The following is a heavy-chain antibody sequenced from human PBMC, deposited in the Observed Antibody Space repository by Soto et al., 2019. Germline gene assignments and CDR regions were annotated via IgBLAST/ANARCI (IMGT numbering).Heavy chain of an antibody. D-gene: IGHD3-3*01. CDR1: GGSISSISYY. J-gene: IGHJ5*02. CDR3: ARQGDYDFWSGYPNWFDP. CDR2: IYYSGST. Sequence: SETLSLTCTVSGGSISSISYYWVCVLQPPGKGLEWIGSIYYSGSTYYNPSLKSRVTISVDTSKNQFSLKLSSVTAADTAVYYCARQGDYDFWSGYPNWFDPWGQGTLVTVSS. V-gene: IGHV4-39*01.